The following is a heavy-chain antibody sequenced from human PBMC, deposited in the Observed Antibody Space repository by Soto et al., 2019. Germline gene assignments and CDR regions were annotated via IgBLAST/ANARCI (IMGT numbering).Heavy chain of an antibody. CDR1: GFTFSSYW. CDR2: INSDGSST. D-gene: IGHD6-13*01. J-gene: IGHJ4*02. Sequence: PGGSLRLSCAASGFTFSSYWMHWVRQAPGKGLVWVSRINSDGSSTSYADSVKGRFTISRDNAKNTLYLQMNSLRPEDTSLYHCAKDNVAAIDYWGQGTPVTVSS. V-gene: IGHV3-74*01. CDR3: AKDNVAAIDY.